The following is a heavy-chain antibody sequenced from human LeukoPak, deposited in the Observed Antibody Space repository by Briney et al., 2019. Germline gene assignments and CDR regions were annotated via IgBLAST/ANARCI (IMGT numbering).Heavy chain of an antibody. J-gene: IGHJ6*02. V-gene: IGHV1-69*13. D-gene: IGHD2-15*01. CDR2: IIPIFGTA. CDR1: GGTFSSYA. CDR3: ASEPSSGGRWYGMDV. Sequence: SVNVSFKASGGTFSSYAISWVRQAPGQGLEWMGGIIPIFGTANYAQKFQGRVTITADESTSTAYMELSSLRSEDTAVYYCASEPSSGGRWYGMDVWGQGTTVTVSS.